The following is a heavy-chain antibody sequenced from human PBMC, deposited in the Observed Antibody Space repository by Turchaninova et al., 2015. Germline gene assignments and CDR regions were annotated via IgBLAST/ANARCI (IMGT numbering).Heavy chain of an antibody. D-gene: IGHD3-16*01. J-gene: IGHJ4*02. V-gene: IGHV1-3*01. CDR3: ARAETEGYVWGSYRYYFDC. CDR2: INAGNGNT. CDR1: WGTFTSYA. Sequence: GSWGTFTSYAMHWVRQAPGQRLEWMGWINAGNGNTKYSQKFQGRVTITRATSASTAYMELSSLRSEDTAVYYCARAETEGYVWGSYRYYFDCWGQGTLVTVSS.